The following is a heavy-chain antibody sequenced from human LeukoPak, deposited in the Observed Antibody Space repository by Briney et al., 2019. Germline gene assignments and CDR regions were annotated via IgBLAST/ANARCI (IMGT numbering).Heavy chain of an antibody. CDR1: GGTFSSYA. J-gene: IGHJ6*02. V-gene: IGHV1-69*13. CDR2: IIPIFGTA. Sequence: SVKVSCKASGGTFSSYAISWVRQASGQGLEWMGGIIPIFGTANYAQKFQGRVTITADESTSTAYMELSSLRSEDTAVYYCARDRPYYDFWSGTSSGMDVWGQGTTVTVSS. D-gene: IGHD3-3*01. CDR3: ARDRPYYDFWSGTSSGMDV.